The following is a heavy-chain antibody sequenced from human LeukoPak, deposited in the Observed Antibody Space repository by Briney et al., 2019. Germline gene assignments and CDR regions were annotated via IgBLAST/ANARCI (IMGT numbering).Heavy chain of an antibody. D-gene: IGHD6-13*01. CDR1: GYTFTGYY. V-gene: IGHV1-2*06. J-gene: IGHJ4*02. CDR2: INPNSGGT. CDR3: AGPGGQQPGQHYFDY. Sequence: GASVKVSCKASGYTFTGYYMHWVRRAPGQALEWMGRINPNSGGTNYAQKFQGRVTMTRDTVVSTAYMELRRLRSDDTAVYYCAGPGGQQPGQHYFDYWGQGTLVTVSS.